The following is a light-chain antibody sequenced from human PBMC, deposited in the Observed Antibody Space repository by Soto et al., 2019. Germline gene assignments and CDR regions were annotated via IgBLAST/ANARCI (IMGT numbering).Light chain of an antibody. CDR3: CSYAGSSKV. J-gene: IGLJ1*01. CDR1: SSDVGSYNL. V-gene: IGLV2-23*01. Sequence: QSVLTQPASVSGSPGQSITISCTGTSSDVGSYNLVSWYQQHPGKAPKLMIYEGSKRPSGVSNRFSGSKSGNTASLTISGVQAEDDADYYCCSYAGSSKVFGTGTKLTVL. CDR2: EGS.